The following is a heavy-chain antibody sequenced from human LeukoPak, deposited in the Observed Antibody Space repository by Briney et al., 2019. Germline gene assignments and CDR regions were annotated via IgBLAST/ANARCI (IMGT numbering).Heavy chain of an antibody. Sequence: GRSLRLSCAASGFTFSSFEVTWVRQAPGKGLEWVSYISSDSGSTIYYADSVKGRFTISRDNAKHSLYLQMNSLTAEDTAVYYCARDPQKGAARPAYFDYWGQGTLVTVSS. D-gene: IGHD6-6*01. J-gene: IGHJ4*02. CDR1: GFTFSSFE. CDR3: ARDPQKGAARPAYFDY. V-gene: IGHV3-48*03. CDR2: ISSDSGSTI.